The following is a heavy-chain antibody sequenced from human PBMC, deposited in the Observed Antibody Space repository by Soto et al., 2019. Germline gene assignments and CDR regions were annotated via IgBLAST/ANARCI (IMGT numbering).Heavy chain of an antibody. CDR3: VRDSGAKLSSS. Sequence: ASVKVSCKASGGTFSSYRINWVRQAPGQGLEWVGGIVPIRRTADYAQTFQDRVIITADESARTSYMELRSLRSQDTAVYYCVRDSGAKLSSSWGQGTLVTVSS. CDR2: IVPIRRTA. D-gene: IGHD6-13*01. V-gene: IGHV1-69*13. CDR1: GGTFSSYR. J-gene: IGHJ4*02.